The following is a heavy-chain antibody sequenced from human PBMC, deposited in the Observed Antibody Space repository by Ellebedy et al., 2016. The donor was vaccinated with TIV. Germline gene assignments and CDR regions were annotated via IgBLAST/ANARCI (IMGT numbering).Heavy chain of an antibody. CDR3: VSSKTTSGRY. V-gene: IGHV3-74*03. CDR1: EFTFSSYW. CDR2: IDPDGSDT. D-gene: IGHD1-1*01. Sequence: GESLKISCAASEFTFSSYWMHWVRRAPGKGLVSVSRIDPDGSDTKYADYVKGRFTLSRDNAKNTRYLQLNSLRAEDTAVYYCVSSKTTSGRYWGHGTLVTVSS. J-gene: IGHJ4*01.